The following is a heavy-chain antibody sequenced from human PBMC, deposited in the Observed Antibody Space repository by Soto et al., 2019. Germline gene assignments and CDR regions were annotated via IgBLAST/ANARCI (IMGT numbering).Heavy chain of an antibody. Sequence: GGSLRLSCAASGFTFSSYGMHWVRQAPGKGLEWVAVIPYDGSNKYYADSVKGRFTISRDNSKNTLYLQMNSLRAEDTAVYYCAKDRSSGWSFDYWGQGTLVTVSS. CDR3: AKDRSSGWSFDY. D-gene: IGHD6-19*01. CDR1: GFTFSSYG. J-gene: IGHJ4*02. V-gene: IGHV3-30*18. CDR2: IPYDGSNK.